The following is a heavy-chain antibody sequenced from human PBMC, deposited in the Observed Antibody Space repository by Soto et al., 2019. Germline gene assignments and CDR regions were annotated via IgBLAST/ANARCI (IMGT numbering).Heavy chain of an antibody. CDR2: IIPILGIA. V-gene: IGHV1-69*02. Sequence: QVQLVQSGAEVKKPGSSVKVSCKASGGTFSSYTISWVRQAPGQGLEWMGRIIPILGIANYAQKFQGRVTITADKSTSTAYMELSSLRSEDTAVYYCARTTVAGHVSEYYYGMDVWGQGTTVTVSS. D-gene: IGHD6-19*01. CDR3: ARTTVAGHVSEYYYGMDV. J-gene: IGHJ6*02. CDR1: GGTFSSYT.